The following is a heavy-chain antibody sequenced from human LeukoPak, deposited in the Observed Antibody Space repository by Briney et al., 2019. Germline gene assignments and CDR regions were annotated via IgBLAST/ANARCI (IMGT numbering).Heavy chain of an antibody. Sequence: AVKVSCKASGGTFSSYTISWVRQAPGQGLEWMGRIIPILGIANYEQKFQGRVPITADKSTTTAYMELSSLRSEDTAVFYCARGDTARGIGHWGQGTLVTVSS. D-gene: IGHD5-18*01. J-gene: IGHJ4*02. CDR2: IIPILGIA. V-gene: IGHV1-69*02. CDR3: ARGDTARGIGH. CDR1: GGTFSSYT.